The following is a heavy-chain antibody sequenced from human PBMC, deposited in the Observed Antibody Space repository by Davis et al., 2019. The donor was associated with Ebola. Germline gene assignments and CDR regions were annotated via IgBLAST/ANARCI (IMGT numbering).Heavy chain of an antibody. Sequence: SVKVSCKASGGTFSSYAISWVRQAPGQGLEWMGGIIPIFGTANYAQKFQGRVTITADKSTSTAYMELSSLRSEDTAVYYCTAAGDPYYYYYGMDVWGQGTTVTVSS. J-gene: IGHJ6*02. CDR2: IIPIFGTA. CDR1: GGTFSSYA. CDR3: TAAGDPYYYYYGMDV. V-gene: IGHV1-69*06. D-gene: IGHD6-13*01.